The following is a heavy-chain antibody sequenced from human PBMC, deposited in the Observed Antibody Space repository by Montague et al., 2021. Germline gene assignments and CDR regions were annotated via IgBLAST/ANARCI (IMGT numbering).Heavy chain of an antibody. J-gene: IGHJ4*02. CDR1: GAAISSFY. CDR3: AREWGAFDS. CDR2: IYYNGNT. Sequence: SETLSLTCTVSGAAISSFYWHWIRHSPGKGLEWIGEIYYNGNTKYDPSLKSRVTMSVDTSKNQFYLRLSSVTVADTAVYYCAREWGAFDSWGQGTLVTVSS. D-gene: IGHD3-16*01. V-gene: IGHV4-59*01.